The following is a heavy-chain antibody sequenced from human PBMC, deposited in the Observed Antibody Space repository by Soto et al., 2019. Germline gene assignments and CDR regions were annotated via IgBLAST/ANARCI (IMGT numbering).Heavy chain of an antibody. D-gene: IGHD2-21*01. CDR3: ARGTYWFDR. CDR2: IYHSGAT. V-gene: IGHV4-4*02. Sequence: QVQLQESGPGLVKPSGTLSLTCAISGDSITNNNWWSWVRQPPGKGLEWMGEIYHSGATNYSPSLKSRVTMSVDTSKNQFSLRLSSVTAADTAVYHCARGTYWFDRWGQGTLVTVSS. J-gene: IGHJ5*02. CDR1: GDSITNNNW.